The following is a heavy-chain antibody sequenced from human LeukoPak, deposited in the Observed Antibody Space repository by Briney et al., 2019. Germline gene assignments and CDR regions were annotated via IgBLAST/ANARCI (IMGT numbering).Heavy chain of an antibody. CDR3: ARGRCSGGSCYPEY. Sequence: SQTLSLTCTVSGGSISSGGYYWSWIRQHPGKGLERIGYIYYSGSTYYNPSLKSRVTISVDTSKNQFSLKLSSVTAADTAVYYCARGRCSGGSCYPEYWGQGTLVTVSS. D-gene: IGHD2-15*01. J-gene: IGHJ4*02. V-gene: IGHV4-31*03. CDR2: IYYSGST. CDR1: GGSISSGGYY.